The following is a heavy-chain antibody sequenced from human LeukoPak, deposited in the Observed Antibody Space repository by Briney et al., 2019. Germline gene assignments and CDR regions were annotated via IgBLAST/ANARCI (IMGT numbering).Heavy chain of an antibody. V-gene: IGHV3-23*01. CDR2: ISGSGGST. CDR3: AKGAYCSSTSCYLLGAFDI. Sequence: TGVSLRLSCAASGFTFSSYAMSWVRQAPGKGLEWVSAISGSGGSTYYADSVKGRFTISRDNSKNTLYLQMNSLRAEDTAVYYCAKGAYCSSTSCYLLGAFDIWGQGTMVTVSS. CDR1: GFTFSSYA. J-gene: IGHJ3*02. D-gene: IGHD2-2*01.